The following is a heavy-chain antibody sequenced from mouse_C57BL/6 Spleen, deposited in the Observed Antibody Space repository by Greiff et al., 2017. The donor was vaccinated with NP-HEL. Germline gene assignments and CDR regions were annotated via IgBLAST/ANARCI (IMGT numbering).Heavy chain of an antibody. V-gene: IGHV1-22*01. CDR2: INPNNGGT. CDR1: GYTFTDYN. CDR3: ARGGYDYGGGLAY. Sequence: VQLQQSGPELVKPGASVKMSCKASGYTFTDYNMHWVKQSHGKSLEWIGYINPNNGGTSYNQKFKGKATLTVNKSSSTAYMELRSLTSEDSAVYYCARGGYDYGGGLAYWGQGTLVTVSA. J-gene: IGHJ3*01. D-gene: IGHD2-4*01.